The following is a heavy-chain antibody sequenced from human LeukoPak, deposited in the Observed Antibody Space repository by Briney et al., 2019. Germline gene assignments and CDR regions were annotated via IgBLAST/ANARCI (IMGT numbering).Heavy chain of an antibody. CDR3: GSSQYYYYYMDV. CDR1: GFTFSSYS. CDR2: ISSSSSYI. V-gene: IGHV3-21*01. Sequence: GGSLRLSCAASGFTFSSYSMNWVRQAPGKGLEWVSSISSSSSYIYYADSVKGRFTISRDNAENSLYLQMNSLRAEDTAVYYCGSSQYYYYYMDVWGKGTTVTVSS. D-gene: IGHD2-15*01. J-gene: IGHJ6*03.